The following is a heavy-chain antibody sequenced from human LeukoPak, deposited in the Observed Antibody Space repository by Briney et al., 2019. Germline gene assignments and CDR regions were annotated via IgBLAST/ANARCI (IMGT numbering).Heavy chain of an antibody. CDR3: ARVVSRQQLYLTGAFDI. Sequence: SETLSLTCAVSGGSISSGGYSWSWIRQPPGKGLEWIGYIYHSGSTYYNPSLKSRVTISVDRSKNQFSLKLSSVTAADTAVYYCARVVSRQQLYLTGAFDIWGQGTMVTVSS. D-gene: IGHD6-13*01. CDR2: IYHSGST. V-gene: IGHV4-30-2*01. J-gene: IGHJ3*02. CDR1: GGSISSGGYS.